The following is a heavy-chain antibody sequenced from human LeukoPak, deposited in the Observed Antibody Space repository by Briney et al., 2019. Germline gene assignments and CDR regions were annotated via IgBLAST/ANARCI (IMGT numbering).Heavy chain of an antibody. CDR3: ARAVGAFDI. CDR1: GGSFSFYY. Sequence: SETLSLTGGVSGGSFSFYYWSWIRQPPGKGLGWIGEISQSGSTNYNPSLKSRANISLDTSENQFSLKLSSVTAADTAVYYCARAVGAFDIWGQGTMVTVSS. V-gene: IGHV4-34*01. CDR2: ISQSGST. J-gene: IGHJ3*02.